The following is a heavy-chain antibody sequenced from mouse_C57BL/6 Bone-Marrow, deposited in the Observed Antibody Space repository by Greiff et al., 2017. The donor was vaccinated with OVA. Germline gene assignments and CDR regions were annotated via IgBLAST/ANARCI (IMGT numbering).Heavy chain of an antibody. Sequence: VQGVESGPGLVAPSQSLSLTCTVSGFSLTSYGLHWVRQPPGKGLEWMVVIWSDGSTTYNSTLKARLSISKDNSKSQVFLKMNSLPTDDTAMYYCARHGYYGSLDYWGKGTTLTVSS. J-gene: IGHJ2*01. V-gene: IGHV2-6-1*01. D-gene: IGHD1-1*01. CDR3: ARHGYYGSLDY. CDR1: GFSLTSYG. CDR2: IWSDGST.